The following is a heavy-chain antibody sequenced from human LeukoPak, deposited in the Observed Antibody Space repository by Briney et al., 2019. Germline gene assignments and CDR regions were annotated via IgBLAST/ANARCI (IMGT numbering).Heavy chain of an antibody. CDR1: GFTFSSYA. D-gene: IGHD3-10*01. Sequence: GGSLRLSCAASGFTFSSYAMTWVRQAPGKGLEWVSSIDANGAGTFYADSVKGRFSISRENAKNTLGLQMHSLTAEDTAVYYCAKDQSYYNWFDPWGQGTLVTVSS. V-gene: IGHV3-23*01. J-gene: IGHJ5*02. CDR3: AKDQSYYNWFDP. CDR2: IDANGAGT.